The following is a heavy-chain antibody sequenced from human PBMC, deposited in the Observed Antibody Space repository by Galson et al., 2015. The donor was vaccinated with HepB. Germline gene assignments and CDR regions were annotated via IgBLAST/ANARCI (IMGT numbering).Heavy chain of an antibody. J-gene: IGHJ6*03. CDR3: ARDGVATIWGDQYYYYYYMDV. CDR1: GFTFSSYA. CDR2: ISYDGSNK. Sequence: SLRLSCAASGFTFSSYAMHWVRQAPGRGLEWVAVISYDGSNKYYADSVKGRFTISRDNSKNTLYLQMNSLRAEDTAVYYCARDGVATIWGDQYYYYYYMDVCGKGTTVTVSS. V-gene: IGHV3-30-3*01. D-gene: IGHD5-12*01.